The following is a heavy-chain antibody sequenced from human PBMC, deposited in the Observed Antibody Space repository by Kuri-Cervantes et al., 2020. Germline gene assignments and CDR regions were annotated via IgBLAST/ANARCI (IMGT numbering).Heavy chain of an antibody. CDR2: ISAYNGNT. CDR3: ARIAAAGENFYYYYYMDV. D-gene: IGHD6-13*01. V-gene: IGHV1-18*01. J-gene: IGHJ6*03. Sequence: ASVKVSCKASGYTFTSYGISWVRQAPGQGLEWIGWISAYNGNTNYAQKLQGRVTMTTDTSTSTAYMELRSLRSDDTAVYYCARIAAAGENFYYYYYMDVWGKGTTVTVSS. CDR1: GYTFTSYG.